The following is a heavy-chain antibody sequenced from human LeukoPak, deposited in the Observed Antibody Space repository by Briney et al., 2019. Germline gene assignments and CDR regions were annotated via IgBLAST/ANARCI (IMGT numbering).Heavy chain of an antibody. CDR1: GFTFSSHL. CDR2: VKSYGTAT. Sequence: SGGSLRLSCAASGFTFSSHLMHWVRQAQGTGLVWVSSVKSYGTATNYADSVKGRFTISRDNAKNTLYLQMNSLRVENTAVYYCVRKFATGDWGQGTLVTVSS. J-gene: IGHJ4*02. V-gene: IGHV3-74*01. CDR3: VRKFATGD. D-gene: IGHD1-14*01.